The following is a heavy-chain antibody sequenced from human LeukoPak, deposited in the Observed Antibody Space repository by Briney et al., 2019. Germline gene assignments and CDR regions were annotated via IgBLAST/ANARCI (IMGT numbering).Heavy chain of an antibody. D-gene: IGHD3-22*01. J-gene: IGHJ3*02. CDR3: ASRGDYYDSSGYYSDAFDI. V-gene: IGHV3-30*04. CDR2: ISYDGSKK. CDR1: GFTFSAYA. Sequence: GRSLRLSCAASGFTFSAYAMHWVRQAPGKGLEWVAVISYDGSKKYYADSVKGRFTISRDNSKNTLYLQMNSLRTEDTAVYYCASRGDYYDSSGYYSDAFDIWGQGTMVTVSS.